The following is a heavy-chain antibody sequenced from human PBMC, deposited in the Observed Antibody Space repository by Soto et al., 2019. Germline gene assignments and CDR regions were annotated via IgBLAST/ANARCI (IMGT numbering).Heavy chain of an antibody. CDR1: GSSIIGYY. D-gene: IGHD6-19*01. Sequence: SETLSLTCTFSGSSIIGYYWTWTRQSPERGLEWIGYIHYSGSANYNPSLNSRLTMSVDRSKSQFSMKLASVTAADTAVYYCARGVGGSGLNWFDPWGQGTLVTVSS. CDR2: IHYSGSA. J-gene: IGHJ5*02. CDR3: ARGVGGSGLNWFDP. V-gene: IGHV4-59*12.